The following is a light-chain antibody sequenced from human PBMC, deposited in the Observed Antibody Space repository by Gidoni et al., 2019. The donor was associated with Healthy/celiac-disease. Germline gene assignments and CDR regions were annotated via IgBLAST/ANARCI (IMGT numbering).Light chain of an antibody. Sequence: SYELTKPPSVYVSPGQTASITCSGDKLGDKYACWYQQKPGQSPVLVIYQDSKRPSGIPERFSGSNSGNTATLTISGTQAMDEADYYCQAWDSSTAVVFGGGTKLTVL. J-gene: IGLJ2*01. V-gene: IGLV3-1*01. CDR1: KLGDKY. CDR2: QDS. CDR3: QAWDSSTAVV.